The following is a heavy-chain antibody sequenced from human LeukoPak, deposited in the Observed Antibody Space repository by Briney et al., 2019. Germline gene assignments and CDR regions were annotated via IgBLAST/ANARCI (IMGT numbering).Heavy chain of an antibody. V-gene: IGHV4-38-2*02. CDR1: GYSISSGYY. CDR2: IYHSGST. CDR3: AREKGEYSDSSGYCDY. D-gene: IGHD3-22*01. J-gene: IGHJ4*02. Sequence: SETLSLTCTVSGYSISSGYYWGWIRQPPGKGLEWIGSIYHSGSTYYNPSLKSRVTISVDTSKNQVSLKLSSVTAADTAVYYCAREKGEYSDSSGYCDYWGQGTLVTVSS.